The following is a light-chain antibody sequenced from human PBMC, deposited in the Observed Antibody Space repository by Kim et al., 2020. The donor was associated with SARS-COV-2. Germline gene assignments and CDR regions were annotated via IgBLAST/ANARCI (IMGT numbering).Light chain of an antibody. Sequence: SVAPGQTASITSSGDKLGDKYACWYQQKPGQSPVLVIYQDSKRPSGIPERFSGSNSGNTATLTISGTQAMDEADDYCQAWDSSTVVFGGGTQLTVL. CDR3: QAWDSSTVV. V-gene: IGLV3-1*01. CDR2: QDS. J-gene: IGLJ2*01. CDR1: KLGDKY.